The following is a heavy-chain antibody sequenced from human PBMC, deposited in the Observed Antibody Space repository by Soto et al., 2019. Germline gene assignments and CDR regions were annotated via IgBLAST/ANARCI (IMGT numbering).Heavy chain of an antibody. CDR2: IERDDDDK. V-gene: IGHV2-70*13. CDR3: ERATWGQRTFTGMDL. J-gene: IGHJ6*03. D-gene: IGHD7-27*01. Sequence: SAPTMLNPTYTLTLTFTFSGFSLTSPGMCVRWIRQPPGKALEWLALIERDDDDKYYSTSLKTRLTISKDTRKNQVVLTMANMDNEDTGTYYCERATWGQRTFTGMDLCGHGTT. CDR1: GFSLTSPGMC.